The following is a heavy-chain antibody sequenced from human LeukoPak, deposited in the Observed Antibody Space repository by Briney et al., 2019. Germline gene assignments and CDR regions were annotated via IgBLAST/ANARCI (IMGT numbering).Heavy chain of an antibody. J-gene: IGHJ4*02. CDR2: ISAYNGNT. CDR1: GYTFTGYY. V-gene: IGHV1-18*04. CDR3: ARDVYYYDSKGDY. D-gene: IGHD3-22*01. Sequence: ASVKVSCKASGYTFTGYYMHWVRQAPGQGLEWMGWISAYNGNTNYAQKLQGRVTMTTDTSTSTAYMELRSLRSDDTAVYYCARDVYYYDSKGDYWGQGTLVTVSS.